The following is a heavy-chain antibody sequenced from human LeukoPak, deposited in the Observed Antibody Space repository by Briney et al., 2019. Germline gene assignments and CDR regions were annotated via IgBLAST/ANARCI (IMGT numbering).Heavy chain of an antibody. CDR3: ARDQIFRKAATNTGRWFDP. CDR2: ISPYNSDT. V-gene: IGHV1-18*01. J-gene: IGHJ5*02. CDR1: GYRLTSYG. D-gene: IGHD6-13*01. Sequence: ASVKVSCKASGYRLTSYGISWVRQAPGQGLEWMGWISPYNSDTNYAQKFQDRVIMTTDTSTNTAYMELRSLRSDDTAVYYCARDQIFRKAATNTGRWFDPWGQGTLVTVSS.